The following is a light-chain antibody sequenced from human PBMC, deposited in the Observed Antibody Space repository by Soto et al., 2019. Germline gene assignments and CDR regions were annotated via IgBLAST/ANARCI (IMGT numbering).Light chain of an antibody. CDR2: GAS. CDR3: LQDYTYFTWT. Sequence: EIVMTQSPATLSVSPGGIATLSCRASQSISDTLAWYQQKPGQAPRLLIHGASTRAPGFPARFSGSGSGTDFTLTISSLQSEDFATYYCLQDYTYFTWTFGQGTKVDIK. J-gene: IGKJ1*01. V-gene: IGKV3-15*01. CDR1: QSISDT.